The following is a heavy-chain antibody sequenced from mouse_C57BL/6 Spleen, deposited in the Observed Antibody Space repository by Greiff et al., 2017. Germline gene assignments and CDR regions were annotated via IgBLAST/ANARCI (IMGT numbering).Heavy chain of an antibody. Sequence: QVQLQQPGAELVKPGASVKLSCEASGYTFTSYWMHWVKQRPGQGLEWIGMIHPNSGSTNYNEKFKSKATLTVDKSSSTAYMQLSSLTSEDSAVYYCAVLITTVVDAMDYWGQGTSVTVSS. V-gene: IGHV1-64*01. CDR2: IHPNSGST. CDR1: GYTFTSYW. J-gene: IGHJ4*01. D-gene: IGHD1-1*01. CDR3: AVLITTVVDAMDY.